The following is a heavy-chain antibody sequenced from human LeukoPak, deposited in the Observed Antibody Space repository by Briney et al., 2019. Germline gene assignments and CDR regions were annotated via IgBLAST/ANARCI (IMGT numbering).Heavy chain of an antibody. CDR2: INYSGST. Sequence: PSETLSLTCSVSGGSISGSHYYWGWVRQPPGKGLEWIGSINYSGSTYYNPSLKSRVTISVDTSKNQFSLNLNSVTAADTAVYYCTRLSGYWGQGTQVTVSS. V-gene: IGHV4-39*01. J-gene: IGHJ4*02. CDR1: GGSISGSHYY. CDR3: TRLSGY.